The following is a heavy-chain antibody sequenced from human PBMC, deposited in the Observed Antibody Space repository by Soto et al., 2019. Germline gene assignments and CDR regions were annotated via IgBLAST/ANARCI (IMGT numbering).Heavy chain of an antibody. CDR1: GGSISSGGYY. Sequence: PSETLSLTCTVSGGSISSGGYYWSWIRQHPGKGLEWIGYIYYSGSTYYNPSLKSRVTISVDTSKNQFSLKLSSVTAADTAVYYCATRPFQSSTSSYLEYYYYMDVWGKGTTVTVSS. CDR3: ATRPFQSSTSSYLEYYYYMDV. J-gene: IGHJ6*03. V-gene: IGHV4-31*03. D-gene: IGHD6-6*01. CDR2: IYYSGST.